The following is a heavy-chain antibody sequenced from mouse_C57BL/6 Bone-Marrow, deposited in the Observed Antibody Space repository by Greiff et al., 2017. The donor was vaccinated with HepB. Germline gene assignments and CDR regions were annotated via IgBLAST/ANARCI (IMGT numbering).Heavy chain of an antibody. CDR1: GYTFTSYW. D-gene: IGHD2-1*01. V-gene: IGHV1-59*01. Sequence: QVQLQQPGAELVRPGTSVKLSCKASGYTFTSYWMHWVKQRPGQGLEWIGVIDPSDSYTNYNQKFKGKATLTVDTSSSTAYMQLSSLTSEDPAVYYCYGNDFDYWGQGTTLTVSS. CDR2: IDPSDSYT. J-gene: IGHJ2*01. CDR3: YGNDFDY.